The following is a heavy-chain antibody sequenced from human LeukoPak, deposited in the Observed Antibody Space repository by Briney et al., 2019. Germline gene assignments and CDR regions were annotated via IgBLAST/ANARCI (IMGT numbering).Heavy chain of an antibody. CDR1: GYTFTTYG. V-gene: IGHV1-18*01. J-gene: IGHJ4*02. CDR2: ISANNGNT. Sequence: GASVKVSCKAFGYTFTTYGITWVRQAPGQGLERMGWISANNGNTNYAQKLQGRVTMTTDTSTSTAYMELRSLRSDDTAVYYCVRGLYWGDTAMAADYWGQGTLVTVSS. D-gene: IGHD5-18*01. CDR3: VRGLYWGDTAMAADY.